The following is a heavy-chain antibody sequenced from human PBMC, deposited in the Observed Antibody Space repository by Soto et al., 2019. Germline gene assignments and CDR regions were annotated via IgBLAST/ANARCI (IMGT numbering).Heavy chain of an antibody. Sequence: GASVEVSCKASGDTFTRYYIKWVGQGTGQRLEGMGWMNPNSGNTGYAQKFQGRVTMTRNTSISTAYMELSSLRSEDTAVYYCARGSYSSGWYVDYYYYYMDAWGKGATLTVSS. J-gene: IGHJ6*03. CDR2: MNPNSGNT. CDR1: GDTFTRYY. V-gene: IGHV1-8*01. D-gene: IGHD6-19*01. CDR3: ARGSYSSGWYVDYYYYYMDA.